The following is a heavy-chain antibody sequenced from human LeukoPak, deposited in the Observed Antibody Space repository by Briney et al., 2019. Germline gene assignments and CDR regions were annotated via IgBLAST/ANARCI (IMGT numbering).Heavy chain of an antibody. CDR3: ASHSGSYYGFFDY. CDR1: GGTFSSYA. V-gene: IGHV1-69*13. J-gene: IGHJ4*02. CDR2: IIPIFGTA. D-gene: IGHD1-26*01. Sequence: SVKVSCKASGGTFSSYAISWVRQAPGQGLEWMGGIIPIFGTANYAQKFQGRVTITADESTSTAYMELSSLRSEDTAVYCCASHSGSYYGFFDYWGQGTLVTVSS.